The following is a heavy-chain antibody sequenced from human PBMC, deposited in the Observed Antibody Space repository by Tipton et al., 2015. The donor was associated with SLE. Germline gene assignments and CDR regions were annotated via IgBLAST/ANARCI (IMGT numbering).Heavy chain of an antibody. D-gene: IGHD5-24*01. CDR1: GGSISSSSYY. CDR2: IYYSGST. CDR3: ARDRYDVEPGRYFDY. Sequence: LSLTCPVSGGSISSSSYYWGWIRQPPGKGLEWIGSIYYSGSTYYNPSLKSRVTISVDTSKNQFSLKLSSVTAADTAVYYCARDRYDVEPGRYFDYWGQGTVVTVSS. J-gene: IGHJ4*02. V-gene: IGHV4-39*07.